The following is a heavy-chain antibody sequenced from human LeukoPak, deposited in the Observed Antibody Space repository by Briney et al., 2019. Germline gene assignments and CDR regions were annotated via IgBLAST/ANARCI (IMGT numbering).Heavy chain of an antibody. D-gene: IGHD6-13*01. V-gene: IGHV1-69*06. CDR3: ARWAPEQQLVLGAFDI. J-gene: IGHJ3*02. CDR2: IIPIFGTA. CDR1: GGTFSSYA. Sequence: SVKVSCKASGGTFSSYAISWVRQAPGQGLELMGGIIPIFGTANYAQKFQGRVTITADKSTSTAYMELSSLRSEDTAVYYCARWAPEQQLVLGAFDIWGQGTMVTVSS.